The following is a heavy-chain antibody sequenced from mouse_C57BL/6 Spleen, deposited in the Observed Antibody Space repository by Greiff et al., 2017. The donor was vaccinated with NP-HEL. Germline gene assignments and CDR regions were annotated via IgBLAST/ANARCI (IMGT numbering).Heavy chain of an antibody. D-gene: IGHD2-3*01. CDR3: TTFVYDGLFAY. V-gene: IGHV14-1*01. Sequence: VQLQQSGAELVRPGASVKLSCTASGFNIKDYYMHWVKQRPEQGLEWIGRIDPEDGDTEYAPKFQGKATMTADTSSNTAYLQLSSLTSEDTAVYYCTTFVYDGLFAYWGQGTLVTVSA. CDR1: GFNIKDYY. CDR2: IDPEDGDT. J-gene: IGHJ3*01.